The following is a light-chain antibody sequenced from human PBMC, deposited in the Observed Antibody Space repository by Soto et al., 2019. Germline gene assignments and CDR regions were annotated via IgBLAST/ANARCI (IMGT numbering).Light chain of an antibody. CDR1: SSNIGNTY. CDR3: GTWESSLSADV. V-gene: IGLV1-51*01. J-gene: IGLJ1*01. CDR2: DNN. Sequence: QSVLTQPPSVSAAPGQKVTISCSGSSSNIGNTYVSWYQQLPGTAPKLLIYDNNKRPSGIPDRFSGSKSGTSATLGITGLQTGDEADHYCGTWESSLSADVFGTGTKVNVL.